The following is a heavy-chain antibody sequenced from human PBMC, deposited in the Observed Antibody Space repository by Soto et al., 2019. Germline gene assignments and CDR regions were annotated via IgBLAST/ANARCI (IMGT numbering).Heavy chain of an antibody. D-gene: IGHD3-3*01. V-gene: IGHV1-2*02. J-gene: IGHJ4*02. CDR1: GYTFTGYY. CDR3: ASRLDYDFWSALDY. CDR2: INPNSGGT. Sequence: ASVKVSCKASGYTFTGYYMHWVRQAPGQGLGWMGWINPNSGGTNYAQKFQGRVTMTRDTSISTAYMELSRLRSDDTAVYYCASRLDYDFWSALDYWGQGTLVTVSS.